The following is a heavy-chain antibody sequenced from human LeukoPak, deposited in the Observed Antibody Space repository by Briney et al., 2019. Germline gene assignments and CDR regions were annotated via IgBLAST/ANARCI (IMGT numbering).Heavy chain of an antibody. Sequence: KVSCKASGYTFTSYWIGWVRQMPGKGLEWMGIIYPGDSDTRYSPSFQGQVTISADKSISTAYLQWSSLKASDTAMYYCARLSYYYDSSGYWEGFDPWGQGTLVTVSS. CDR1: GYTFTSYW. CDR3: ARLSYYYDSSGYWEGFDP. CDR2: IYPGDSDT. V-gene: IGHV5-51*01. J-gene: IGHJ5*02. D-gene: IGHD3-22*01.